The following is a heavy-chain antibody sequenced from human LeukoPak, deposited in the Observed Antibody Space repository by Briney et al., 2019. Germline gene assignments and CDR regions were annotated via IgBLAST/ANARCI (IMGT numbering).Heavy chain of an antibody. CDR1: GFIISDYY. D-gene: IGHD2/OR15-2a*01. CDR3: AREQYYRFDT. CDR2: LGNSDNNM. V-gene: IGHV3-11*01. J-gene: IGHJ4*02. Sequence: GGSLRLSCVGSGFIISDYYTSWIRQAPGKGLEWVAVLGNSDNNMFLSDSVKGRFTISRDNAKNSVSLQMNRLRAEDTAVYYCAREQYYRFDTWGQGAPVTVSS.